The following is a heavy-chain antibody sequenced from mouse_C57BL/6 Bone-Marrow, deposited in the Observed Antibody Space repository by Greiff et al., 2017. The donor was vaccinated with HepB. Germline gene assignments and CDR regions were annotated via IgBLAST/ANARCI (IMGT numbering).Heavy chain of an antibody. D-gene: IGHD2-1*01. Sequence: EVQLVESGPGLAKPSQTLSLTCSVTGYSITSDYWNWIRKFPGNKLEYMGYISYSGSTYYNPSLKSRISITRDTSKNQYYFQLNSVTTEDTATYYCARSPHYGNFHWYFDVWGTGTTVTVSS. V-gene: IGHV3-8*01. CDR2: ISYSGST. CDR1: GYSITSDY. J-gene: IGHJ1*03. CDR3: ARSPHYGNFHWYFDV.